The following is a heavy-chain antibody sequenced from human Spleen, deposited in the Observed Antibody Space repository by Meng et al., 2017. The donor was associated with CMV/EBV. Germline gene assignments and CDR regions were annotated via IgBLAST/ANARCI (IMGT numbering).Heavy chain of an antibody. D-gene: IGHD4-17*01. CDR3: ARAYYGVDGMDV. Sequence: GESLKISCAASGFTFSSYEMNWVRQAPGKGLEWVSYISSSGSTIYYADSVKGRFTISRDNAKDSLYLQMDSLRAEDTAVYYCARAYYGVDGMDVWGQGTTVTVSS. J-gene: IGHJ6*02. CDR1: GFTFSSYE. V-gene: IGHV3-48*03. CDR2: ISSSGSTI.